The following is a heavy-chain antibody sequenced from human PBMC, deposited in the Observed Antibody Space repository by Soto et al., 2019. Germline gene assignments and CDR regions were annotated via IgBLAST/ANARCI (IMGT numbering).Heavy chain of an antibody. Sequence: EVQLVESGGGLVQPGGSLRLSCAASGFMFRSSWMSWVRQAPGKGLEWVANIKEDGNKRYYVDSVKGRFTISRDNAKDSLYLQMNRLRVEDTAVYYCARDAFDIWGQGTLVTVSS. CDR1: GFMFRSSW. J-gene: IGHJ3*02. CDR3: ARDAFDI. CDR2: IKEDGNKR. V-gene: IGHV3-7*04.